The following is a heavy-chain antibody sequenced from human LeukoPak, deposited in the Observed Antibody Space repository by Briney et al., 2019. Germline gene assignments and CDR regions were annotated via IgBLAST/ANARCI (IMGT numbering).Heavy chain of an antibody. D-gene: IGHD2-2*02. J-gene: IGHJ5*02. CDR1: GYTFTGYY. V-gene: IGHV1-2*06. CDR3: ARHRYKEVPAAIFLRNRMPDNWFDP. CDR2: INPNSGGT. Sequence: ASVKVSCKASGYTFTGYYMHWVRQAPGQGLEWMGRINPNSGGTNYAQKFQGRVTISVDTSKNQFSLKLSSVTAADTAVYYCARHRYKEVPAAIFLRNRMPDNWFDPWGQGTLVTVSS.